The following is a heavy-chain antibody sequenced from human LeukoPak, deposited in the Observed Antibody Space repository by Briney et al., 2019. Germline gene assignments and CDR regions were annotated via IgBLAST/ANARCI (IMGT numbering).Heavy chain of an antibody. Sequence: ASVKVSCKGSGYTFTSYCMHWVRQAPGQGLEWMGIINPSGGSTSYAQKFQGRVTMTRDTSTSTVYMELSSLRSEDTAVYYCASLQGIAAREGLVDWGQGTLVTVSS. CDR1: GYTFTSYC. V-gene: IGHV1-46*01. CDR2: INPSGGST. J-gene: IGHJ4*02. CDR3: ASLQGIAAREGLVD. D-gene: IGHD6-6*01.